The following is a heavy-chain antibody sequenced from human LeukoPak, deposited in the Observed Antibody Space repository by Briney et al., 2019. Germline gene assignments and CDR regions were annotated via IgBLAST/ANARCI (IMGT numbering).Heavy chain of an antibody. CDR2: ISGNSYHI. CDR1: GFTLSTYS. D-gene: IGHD7-27*01. J-gene: IGHJ4*01. V-gene: IGHV3-21*01. Sequence: GGSLILSWASSGFTLSTYSMFWVRQAPGKGLEWVSAISGNSYHIYYADSVKGRLTISRDNAKNSLYLQMNSLRGEDTAVYYCASSTLGYFCYWGHGTLVTVSS. CDR3: ASSTLGYFCY.